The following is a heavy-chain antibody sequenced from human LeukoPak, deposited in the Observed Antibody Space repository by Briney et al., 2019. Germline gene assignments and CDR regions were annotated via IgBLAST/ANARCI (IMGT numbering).Heavy chain of an antibody. CDR1: GFSVSSNY. V-gene: IGHV3-53*01. Sequence: GGSLRLSCTVSGFSVSSNYMSWVRQAPGKGLEWVSFIYSDNTHYSNSVKGRFTISTDNSNNTLYLQMNSLRAEDTAVYYCARRAGAYSHPYDYWGQGTLVTVSS. CDR2: IYSDNT. J-gene: IGHJ4*02. D-gene: IGHD2-15*01. CDR3: ARRAGAYSHPYDY.